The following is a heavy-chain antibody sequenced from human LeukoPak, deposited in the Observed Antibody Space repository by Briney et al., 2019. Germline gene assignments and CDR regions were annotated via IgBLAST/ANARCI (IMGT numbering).Heavy chain of an antibody. Sequence: GGSLRLSCAASGFTVSSNYMSWVRQAPGKGLEWVSVIYSGGSTYYADSVKGGFTISRHNSKNTLYLQMNSLRAADTAVYYCARGFSGYDYRWFDPWGQGTLVTVSS. V-gene: IGHV3-53*04. J-gene: IGHJ5*02. CDR2: IYSGGST. CDR3: ARGFSGYDYRWFDP. D-gene: IGHD5-12*01. CDR1: GFTVSSNY.